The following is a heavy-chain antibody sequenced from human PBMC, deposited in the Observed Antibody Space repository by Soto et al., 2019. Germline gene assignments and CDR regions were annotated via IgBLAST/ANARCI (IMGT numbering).Heavy chain of an antibody. CDR2: IYYSGST. V-gene: IGHV4-59*08. D-gene: IGHD3-22*01. J-gene: IGHJ4*02. CDR3: ARSDHYYYDSSGYWDY. Sequence: SETLSLTCTVSGGSISSFYWSWIRQPPGKGLEWIGYIYYSGSTNYNPSLKSRLTISVDTSKNQFSLKLSSVTAADTAVYYCARSDHYYYDSSGYWDYWGQGTLVTVSS. CDR1: GGSISSFY.